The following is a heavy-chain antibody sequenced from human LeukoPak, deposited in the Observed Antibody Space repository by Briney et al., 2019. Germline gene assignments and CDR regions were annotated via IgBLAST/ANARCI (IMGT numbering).Heavy chain of an antibody. CDR2: TYYRSKWYN. V-gene: IGHV6-1*01. J-gene: IGHJ6*02. CDR1: GDSVSSNSAA. D-gene: IGHD6-19*01. Sequence: SQTLSLTCAISGDSVSSNSAAWNWIRQSPSRGLEWLGRTYYRSKWYNDYAVSVKSRITINPDTSKNQFSLQLNSVTPEDTAVYYCARGRGEEQWLEYYYYGMDVWGQGTTVTVSS. CDR3: ARGRGEEQWLEYYYYGMDV.